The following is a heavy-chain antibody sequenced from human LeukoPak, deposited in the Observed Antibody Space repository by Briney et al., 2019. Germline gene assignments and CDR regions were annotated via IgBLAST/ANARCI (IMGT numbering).Heavy chain of an antibody. Sequence: GRSLRLSCAASGFIFDDYAMHWVRQAPRKGLEWVSGISWNSGSIGYADSVKGRFTISRDNAKNSLYLQMSSLRAEDTALFYCAEFRESYGQLWLVRWSLDYYYYYMDVWGKGTTVTISS. V-gene: IGHV3-9*01. CDR2: ISWNSGSI. D-gene: IGHD5-18*01. J-gene: IGHJ6*03. CDR1: GFIFDDYA. CDR3: AEFRESYGQLWLVRWSLDYYYYYMDV.